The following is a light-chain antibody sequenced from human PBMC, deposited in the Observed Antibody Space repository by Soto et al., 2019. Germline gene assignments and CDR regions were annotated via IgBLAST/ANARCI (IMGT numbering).Light chain of an antibody. CDR2: GVS. CDR3: SSYAGSSSFDV. J-gene: IGLJ1*01. CDR1: NSDVGGYNY. Sequence: QSALTPPPSASGSPGQSVTISCTGTNSDVGGYNYVSWYQQHPGKAPKLMIYGVSKRPSGVPDRFSGSKSGNTASLTVSGLQAEDEADYYCSSYAGSSSFDVFGTGTKVTVL. V-gene: IGLV2-8*01.